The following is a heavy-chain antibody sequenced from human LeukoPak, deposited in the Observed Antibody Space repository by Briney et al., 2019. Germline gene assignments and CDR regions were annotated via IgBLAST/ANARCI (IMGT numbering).Heavy chain of an antibody. CDR3: ARYHWNDVAY. D-gene: IGHD1-1*01. V-gene: IGHV3-7*01. Sequence: GVSLRLSCAASGLTFSDYWMNWVRQAPGKGLEWVADIKEDGSEKYYVDSVRGRFTISRDNAKNSLYLQMNSLRAEDSAVYYCARYHWNDVAYWGQGTLVTVSS. J-gene: IGHJ4*02. CDR2: IKEDGSEK. CDR1: GLTFSDYW.